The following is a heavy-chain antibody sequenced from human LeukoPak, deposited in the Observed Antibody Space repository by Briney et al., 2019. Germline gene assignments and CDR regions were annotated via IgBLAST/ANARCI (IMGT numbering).Heavy chain of an antibody. CDR3: ARVNRGDAFDI. CDR1: GFTFSSYG. V-gene: IGHV3-33*01. J-gene: IGHJ3*02. Sequence: QPGRSLRLSCAASGFTFSSYGMHWARQAPGKGLEWVAVIWYDGRNKFYADSLKGRFTISRDNSKNTLYLQMNSLRAEDTAVYYCARVNRGDAFDIWGQGTLVTVSS. CDR2: IWYDGRNK. D-gene: IGHD3-16*02.